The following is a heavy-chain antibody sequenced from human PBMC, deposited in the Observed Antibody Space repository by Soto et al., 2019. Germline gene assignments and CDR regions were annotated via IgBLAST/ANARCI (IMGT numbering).Heavy chain of an antibody. J-gene: IGHJ5*02. D-gene: IGHD2-8*02. CDR2: IDPANGGT. CDR3: AGVGRHFYGPYCWFDP. Sequence: QAQLVQSASEVKKPGASVTVSCRASGYTFTDFHIHWVRQAPGQGREWLGWIDPANGGTNFPQTFQGRLALTRDTSVTTVSMTLSSLTSDDTAVYYCAGVGRHFYGPYCWFDPGGQGTLVIVSS. CDR1: GYTFTDFH. V-gene: IGHV1-2*02.